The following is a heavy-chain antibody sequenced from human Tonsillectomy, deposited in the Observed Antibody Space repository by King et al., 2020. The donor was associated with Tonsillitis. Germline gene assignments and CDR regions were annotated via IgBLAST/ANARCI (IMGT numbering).Heavy chain of an antibody. V-gene: IGHV4-59*08. CDR2: ISYTGIA. Sequence: QLQESGPGLVKPSETLSLTCTVSGGSISSYYWSWIRQPPGKGLEWIGYISYTGIANYYPSLKSRVTISVDTSKNQFSLKLRSVTAADTAVYYCARSQYMDVWGKGITVTVSS. CDR1: GGSISSYY. J-gene: IGHJ6*03. CDR3: ARSQYMDV.